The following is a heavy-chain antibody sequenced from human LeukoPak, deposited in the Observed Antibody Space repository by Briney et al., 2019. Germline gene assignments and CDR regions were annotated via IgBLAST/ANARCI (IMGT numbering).Heavy chain of an antibody. Sequence: GGSLRLSCAASGFSFRGNAMHWVRQAPGKGLEWLAIIWYDGSNEYYADSVKGRFTISRDNSKNTLYLQMNSLRAEDTAPYYCARGGMSARPDYWGQGTLVTVSS. D-gene: IGHD6-6*01. CDR2: IWYDGSNE. CDR1: GFSFRGNA. J-gene: IGHJ4*02. V-gene: IGHV3-33*01. CDR3: ARGGMSARPDY.